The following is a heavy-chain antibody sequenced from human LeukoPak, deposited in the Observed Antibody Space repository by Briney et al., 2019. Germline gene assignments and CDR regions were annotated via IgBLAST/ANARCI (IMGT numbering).Heavy chain of an antibody. V-gene: IGHV1-18*01. Sequence: GASVKVSCKASGYTFTSYGISWVRQAPGQGLEWMGWISAYNGNTNYAQKLRGRVTMTTDTSTSTAHMELRSLRSDDTAVYYCARVIIGYSYGGFGFDYWGQGTLVTVSS. D-gene: IGHD5-18*01. CDR2: ISAYNGNT. CDR1: GYTFTSYG. CDR3: ARVIIGYSYGGFGFDY. J-gene: IGHJ4*02.